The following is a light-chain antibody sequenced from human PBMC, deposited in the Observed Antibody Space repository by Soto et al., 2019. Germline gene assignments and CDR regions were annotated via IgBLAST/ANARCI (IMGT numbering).Light chain of an antibody. CDR3: LQHNSYPYT. Sequence: DIQMTQSPSSLSASVGDRVTITCRASQDIRNGLGWYQQKPGKAPTRLIYTASRLQSGVPSRFSGSRSGTEFTLTISSLQPEDFATYYWLQHNSYPYTFGEGTKLEIK. J-gene: IGKJ2*01. CDR2: TAS. V-gene: IGKV1-17*01. CDR1: QDIRNG.